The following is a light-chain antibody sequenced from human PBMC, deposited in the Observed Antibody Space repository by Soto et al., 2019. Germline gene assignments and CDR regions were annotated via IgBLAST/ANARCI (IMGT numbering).Light chain of an antibody. Sequence: QSVLTQPASVSGSAGQSITISCTGTSNDVGGYNYVSWYQQHPGKAPKLIIYDVTIRPSGVSNRFSGSKSGNTASLAISGLRAEDEADYHCSSYSGSSTLYGFGTGTKVTVL. J-gene: IGLJ1*01. CDR2: DVT. V-gene: IGLV2-14*03. CDR1: SNDVGGYNY. CDR3: SSYSGSSTLYG.